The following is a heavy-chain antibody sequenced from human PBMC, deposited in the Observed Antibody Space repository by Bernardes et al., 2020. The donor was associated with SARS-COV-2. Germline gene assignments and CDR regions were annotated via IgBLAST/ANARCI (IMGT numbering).Heavy chain of an antibody. V-gene: IGHV3-23*01. CDR1: GFSYSSHA. D-gene: IGHD3-9*01. CDR3: AKAGRYYDWYGGYIDS. J-gene: IGHJ4*02. CDR2: VSGGGGTT. Sequence: GGSLRLSCAASGFSYSSHAMSWVRQAPGKGLEWLSAVSGGGGTTYYADSVKGRFTISRDNSDNTIYLQMNSLRAEDTAVYYCAKAGRYYDWYGGYIDSWGQGTQVTVSS.